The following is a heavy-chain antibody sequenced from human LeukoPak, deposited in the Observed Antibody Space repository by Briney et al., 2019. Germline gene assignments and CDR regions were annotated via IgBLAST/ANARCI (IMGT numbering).Heavy chain of an antibody. V-gene: IGHV4-39*07. CDR1: GASISSSSYY. D-gene: IGHD2-2*01. CDR3: ARVNLVVVPAALWFDP. CDR2: IYYSGST. Sequence: PSETLSLTCTVSGASISSSSYYWGWIRQPPGKGLEWIASIYYSGSTYYNPSLESRVTISVDTSKNQFSLKLSSVTAADTAVYYCARVNLVVVPAALWFDPWGQGTLVTVSS. J-gene: IGHJ5*02.